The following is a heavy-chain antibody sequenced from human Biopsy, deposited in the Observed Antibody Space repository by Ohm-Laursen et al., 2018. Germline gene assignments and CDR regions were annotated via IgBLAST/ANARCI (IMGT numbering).Heavy chain of an antibody. V-gene: IGHV4-31*01. Sequence: TLSLTWAVSGGSISSGGSYWSWIRQRPGKGLEWIGYIFNSANTYYNPSLKNLITISGDTSKNQFSLKLNSVTAADTAVYYCARGGYFDSNGYFWFDPWGQGTLVTVSS. CDR3: ARGGYFDSNGYFWFDP. CDR1: GGSISSGGSY. CDR2: IFNSANT. D-gene: IGHD3-22*01. J-gene: IGHJ5*02.